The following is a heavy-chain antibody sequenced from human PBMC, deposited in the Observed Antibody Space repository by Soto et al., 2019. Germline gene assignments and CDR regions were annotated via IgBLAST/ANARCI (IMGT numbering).Heavy chain of an antibody. CDR3: SRRAPEGFDP. CDR2: MSYSGST. CDR1: GGSISKSSYY. V-gene: IGHV4-39*01. J-gene: IGHJ5*02. Sequence: TVSGGSISKSSYYWVWIRQPPGKGLEWVGSMSYSGSTYYNPSLKSRVAISVDTSKNQLSLQVSSVTAADTAVYYCSRRAPEGFDPWGQGTLVTVSS.